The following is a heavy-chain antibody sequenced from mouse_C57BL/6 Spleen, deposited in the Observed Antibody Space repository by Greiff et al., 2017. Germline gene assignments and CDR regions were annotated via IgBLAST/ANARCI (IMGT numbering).Heavy chain of an antibody. V-gene: IGHV3-6*01. CDR1: GYSITSGYY. CDR3: ARGREDFYDSYYDAMDY. D-gene: IGHD2-3*01. CDR2: ISYDGSN. Sequence: EVQLQESGPGLVKPSQSLSLTCPFTGYSITSGYYWNWIRQFPGNKLEWMGYISYDGSNNYNPSLKNRNSITRDTSKNQFFLKLNSVTTEDTATYYCARGREDFYDSYYDAMDYWSQGTSVTVSS. J-gene: IGHJ4*01.